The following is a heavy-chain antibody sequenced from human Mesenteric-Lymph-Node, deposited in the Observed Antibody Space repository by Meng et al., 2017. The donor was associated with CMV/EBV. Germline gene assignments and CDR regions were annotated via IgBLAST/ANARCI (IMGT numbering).Heavy chain of an antibody. D-gene: IGHD3-10*01. CDR3: AKGSRGHFLAYWAFDH. V-gene: IGHV3-23*03. CDR2: IYGGTDST. J-gene: IGHJ4*02. Sequence: GESLKISCAVSGFTFSSYGMSWVRQAPGKGLEWVSVIYGGTDSTDYADSVKGRFTISRDDSKNTLYLQMNGLSADDTAIYYCAKGSRGHFLAYWAFDHWGQGTPVTVSS. CDR1: GFTFSSYG.